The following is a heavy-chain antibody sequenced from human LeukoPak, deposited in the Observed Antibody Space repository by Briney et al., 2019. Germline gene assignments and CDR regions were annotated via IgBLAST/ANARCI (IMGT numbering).Heavy chain of an antibody. D-gene: IGHD2-2*01. CDR2: IREDGSEK. J-gene: IGHJ6*02. V-gene: IGHV3-7*03. Sequence: GGSLRLSCAASGFTFTNYWMSWVRQAPGKGPEWVANIREDGSEKKYVDFVKGRFTISRDNSKNTLFLQMDSLRAEDTAVFFCARYCSSSTCQGSSYYFGMDVWGQGTTVTVSS. CDR1: GFTFTNYW. CDR3: ARYCSSSTCQGSSYYFGMDV.